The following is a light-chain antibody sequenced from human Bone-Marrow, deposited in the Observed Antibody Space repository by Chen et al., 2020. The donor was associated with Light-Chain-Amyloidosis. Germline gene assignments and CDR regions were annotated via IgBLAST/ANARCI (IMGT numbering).Light chain of an antibody. V-gene: IGLV3-21*02. CDR1: NIGSTS. CDR3: RVWDGSRERPV. Sequence: SYVLTQPSSVSVAPGQTATIACGGNNIGSTSVHWYQQTPGQAPLLVVYDDSDRPSGIPERLSGAASRNTATLTISRVGAGDEGDYDCRVWDGSRERPVFGGGTKLTVL. J-gene: IGLJ3*02. CDR2: DDS.